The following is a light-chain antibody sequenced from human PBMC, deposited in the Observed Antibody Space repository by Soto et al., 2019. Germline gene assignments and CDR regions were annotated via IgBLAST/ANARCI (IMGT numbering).Light chain of an antibody. Sequence: QSVLTQPPSASGTAGQVVTISCSGGDSNIESNSVYWYQHLPRMAPKLLIYYNNQRPSGVPDRFSGSRSGTSASLAIVGLRSEDEAVYYCAAWDASLSACVFGNGTKVTVL. CDR1: DSNIESNS. CDR2: YNN. CDR3: AAWDASLSACV. J-gene: IGLJ1*01. V-gene: IGLV1-47*02.